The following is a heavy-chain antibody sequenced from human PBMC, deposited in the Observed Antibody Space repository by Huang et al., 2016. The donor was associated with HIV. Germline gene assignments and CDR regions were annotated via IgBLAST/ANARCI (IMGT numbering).Heavy chain of an antibody. V-gene: IGHV3-23*01. J-gene: IGHJ4*02. CDR3: AKDPSSPYGDSYFEQ. D-gene: IGHD4-17*01. CDR2: IRGSGQST. CDR1: GFTFIDFA. Sequence: EVQLLESGGGLVQPGGSLRLSCAASGFTFIDFAMSWVRQAPGKGLEWGSAIRGSGQSTNYADSVKGRFTISRDNSKNTLYLQMNKLRVEDTAVYFCAKDPSSPYGDSYFEQWGQGTLVTVSP.